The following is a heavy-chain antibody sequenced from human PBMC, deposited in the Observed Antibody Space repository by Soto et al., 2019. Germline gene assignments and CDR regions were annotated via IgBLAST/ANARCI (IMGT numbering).Heavy chain of an antibody. D-gene: IGHD3-10*01. CDR3: ARDSGIRWYFDL. V-gene: IGHV4-30-4*01. Sequence: SATLSHYYPNSRVSNSSSDQYWRWIRHSPGKGLEWIGYIYNSASTYYNPSFKSRVTISADTSKSQFSLNLNSATAADTAGYYCARDSGIRWYFDLWGRGKPVTV. CDR1: RVSNSSSDQY. CDR2: IYNSAST. J-gene: IGHJ2*01.